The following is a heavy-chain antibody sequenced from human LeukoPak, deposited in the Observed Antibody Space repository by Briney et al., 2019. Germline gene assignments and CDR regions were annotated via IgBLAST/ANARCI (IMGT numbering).Heavy chain of an antibody. J-gene: IGHJ6*03. CDR2: MNPNSGNT. D-gene: IGHD5-12*01. Sequence: ASVKVSCKASGYTFTSYDINWVRQATGQGLEWMGWMNPNSGNTGYAQKFQGRVTMTRNTSISTAYMELSSLRSEDTAVYYCAGGVGSGYDLMSYYYYMDVWGKGTTVTVSS. V-gene: IGHV1-8*01. CDR1: GYTFTSYD. CDR3: AGGVGSGYDLMSYYYYMDV.